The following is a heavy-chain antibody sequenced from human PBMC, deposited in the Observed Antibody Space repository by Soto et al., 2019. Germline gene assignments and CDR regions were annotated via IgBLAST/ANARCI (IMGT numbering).Heavy chain of an antibody. Sequence: PSETLSLTCTVSGGSISSGGYDWSWIRQHPGKGLEWIGYIYYSGSTYYNPSLKSRVTISVDTSKNQFSLKLSSVTAADTAVYYCAREGDSSSSGNDYWGQGTLVTVSS. V-gene: IGHV4-31*03. CDR3: AREGDSSSSGNDY. J-gene: IGHJ4*02. CDR1: GGSISSGGYD. CDR2: IYYSGST. D-gene: IGHD6-6*01.